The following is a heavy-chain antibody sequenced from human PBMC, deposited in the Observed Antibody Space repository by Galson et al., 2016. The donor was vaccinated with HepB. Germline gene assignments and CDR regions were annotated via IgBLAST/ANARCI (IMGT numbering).Heavy chain of an antibody. J-gene: IGHJ6*02. CDR1: GFTFINAW. D-gene: IGHD1-1*01. V-gene: IGHV3-15*01. CDR2: VKSKTDGGTT. Sequence: SLRLSCAASGFTFINAWMNWVRQAPGQGLEWVGRVKSKTDGGTTDYAAPVKGRFTISRDDSKNTLYLQMNSLKTEDTALYYCTTAPTGIYYYDMDVWGQGTTVTVSS. CDR3: TTAPTGIYYYDMDV.